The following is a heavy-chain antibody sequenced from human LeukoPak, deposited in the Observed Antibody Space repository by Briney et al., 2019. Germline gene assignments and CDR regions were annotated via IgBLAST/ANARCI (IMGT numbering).Heavy chain of an antibody. D-gene: IGHD6-19*01. V-gene: IGHV4-39*02. CDR2: TYYSGSI. Sequence: SETLSLTCSVSGTSISSSSHYWGWIRQPPGKGLEWIGTTYYSGSIHYNSSLKSRITMSVDTSKNQVSLKLSSVTAADTAVYYCARDIAVAGTRWFDPWGQGTLVTVSS. CDR3: ARDIAVAGTRWFDP. J-gene: IGHJ5*02. CDR1: GTSISSSSHY.